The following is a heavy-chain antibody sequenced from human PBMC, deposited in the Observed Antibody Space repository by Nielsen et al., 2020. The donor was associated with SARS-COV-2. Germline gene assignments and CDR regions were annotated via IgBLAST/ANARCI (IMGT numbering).Heavy chain of an antibody. CDR1: GFTFSSYA. J-gene: IGHJ6*02. Sequence: GESLKISCAASGFTFSSYAMHWVRQAPGKGLEWVAVISYDGSNKYYADSVKGRFTTSRDNSKNTLYLQMNSLRAEDTAVYYCARDPESYDILTDYGMDVWGQGTTVTVSS. CDR3: ARDPESYDILTDYGMDV. V-gene: IGHV3-30-3*01. D-gene: IGHD3-9*01. CDR2: ISYDGSNK.